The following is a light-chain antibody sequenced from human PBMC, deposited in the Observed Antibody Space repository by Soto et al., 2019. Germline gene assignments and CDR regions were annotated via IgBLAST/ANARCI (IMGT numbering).Light chain of an antibody. CDR2: EVT. J-gene: IGLJ1*01. V-gene: IGLV2-14*01. CDR3: SSYTSSGTLV. CDR1: SSDVGGYNY. Sequence: QSALTQPASVSGSPGQSITISCTGTSSDVGGYNYVSWYQHYPGKAPKLMIYEVTNRPSGVSNRFSGSKSGNTASLTISGLQAEDEADYYCSSYTSSGTLVFGTGTKVT.